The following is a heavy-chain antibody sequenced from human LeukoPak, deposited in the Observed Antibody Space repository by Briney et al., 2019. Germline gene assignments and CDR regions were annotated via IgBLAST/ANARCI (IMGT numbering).Heavy chain of an antibody. Sequence: ASVKVSCKASGGTFSSYAISWVRQAPGQGREWMGGIIPIFGTANYAQKFQGRVTITADKSTSTAYMELSSLRSEDTAVYYCARGGTAMVAFDYWGQGTLVTVSS. J-gene: IGHJ4*02. CDR2: IIPIFGTA. D-gene: IGHD5-18*01. CDR3: ARGGTAMVAFDY. CDR1: GGTFSSYA. V-gene: IGHV1-69*06.